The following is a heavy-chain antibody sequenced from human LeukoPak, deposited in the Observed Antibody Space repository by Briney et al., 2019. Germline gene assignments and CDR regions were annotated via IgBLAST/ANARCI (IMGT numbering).Heavy chain of an antibody. J-gene: IGHJ4*02. CDR2: IYYTGST. CDR1: GGSISDYY. CDR3: ARVGNWNDLDY. V-gene: IGHV4-59*01. Sequence: SETLSLTCTVSGGSISDYYWSWIRQPPGKRLEWIGYIYYTGSTNYNPSLKSRVTITVDTSKNQFSLKLTSVTAADTAVYYCARVGNWNDLDYWGQGTLVNVSS. D-gene: IGHD1-1*01.